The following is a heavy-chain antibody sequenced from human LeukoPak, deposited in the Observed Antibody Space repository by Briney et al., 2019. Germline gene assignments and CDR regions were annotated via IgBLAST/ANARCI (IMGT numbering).Heavy chain of an antibody. Sequence: SVSVSCKASGYTFTGYYMHWGRQAPGQGLEWMGWINPNRSGTTYAQKFPASVPMPTDTSISTAYMELSRLRSYDTAVYYCARCPYDILTGYWENTHWFDPWGQGTLVTVSS. J-gene: IGHJ5*02. V-gene: IGHV1-2*02. CDR3: ARCPYDILTGYWENTHWFDP. CDR1: GYTFTGYY. D-gene: IGHD3-9*01. CDR2: INPNRSGT.